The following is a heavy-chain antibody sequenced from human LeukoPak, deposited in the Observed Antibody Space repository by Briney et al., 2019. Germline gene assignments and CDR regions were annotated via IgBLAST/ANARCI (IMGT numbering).Heavy chain of an antibody. CDR2: ISHSGTT. CDR3: ATRPTPPYYYYYMDV. V-gene: IGHV4-34*01. Sequence: SETLSLTCTVSGGSISSYYWSWIRQPPGRGLGWVGEISHSGTTNYNPSLKSRVTISVDTSKNQFSLKLSSVTSADTAVYYCATRPTPPYYYYYMDVWGKGTTVTVSS. CDR1: GGSISSYY. J-gene: IGHJ6*03. D-gene: IGHD4-23*01.